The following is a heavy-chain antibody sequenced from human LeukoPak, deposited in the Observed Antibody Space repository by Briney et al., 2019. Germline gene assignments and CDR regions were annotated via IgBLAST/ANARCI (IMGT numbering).Heavy chain of an antibody. J-gene: IGHJ4*02. CDR2: ISGSSTYT. CDR1: GFNFRDYY. V-gene: IGHV3-11*06. D-gene: IGHD1-26*01. Sequence: GGSLRLSCAASGFNFRDYYMSWIRQAPGKGLEWVSHISGSSTYTNYADSVKGRFTISRDNANNSLCLQINCLTPEDTAVFYCARVGSRGYYFDYWGQGTLVSVSS. CDR3: ARVGSRGYYFDY.